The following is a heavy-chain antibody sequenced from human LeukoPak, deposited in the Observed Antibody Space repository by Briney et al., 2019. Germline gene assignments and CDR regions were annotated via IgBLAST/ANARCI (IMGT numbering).Heavy chain of an antibody. J-gene: IGHJ3*02. CDR2: INHSGST. CDR3: ARPPDDYGDYDAFDI. V-gene: IGHV4-39*07. CDR1: GGSVSSGSYY. D-gene: IGHD4-17*01. Sequence: PSETLSLTCTVSGGSVSSGSYYWSWIRQPPGKGLEWIGEINHSGSTNYNPSLKSRVTISVDTSKNQFSLKLSSVTAADTAVYYCARPPDDYGDYDAFDIWGQGTMVTVSS.